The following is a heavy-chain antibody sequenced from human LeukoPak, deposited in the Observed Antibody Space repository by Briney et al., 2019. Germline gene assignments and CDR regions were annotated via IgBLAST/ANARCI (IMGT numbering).Heavy chain of an antibody. Sequence: PSETLSLTCTVSGGSISTINDYWGWIRQPPGKGLEWIGSVYYDGSTYYNAPFKSRVTISVDTSRNQFSLKLTSVTAADTAVYYCARPVPSRLGWFDPWGQGTLVTVSS. CDR2: VYYDGST. D-gene: IGHD1-1*01. J-gene: IGHJ5*02. CDR3: ARPVPSRLGWFDP. CDR1: GGSISTINDY. V-gene: IGHV4-39*01.